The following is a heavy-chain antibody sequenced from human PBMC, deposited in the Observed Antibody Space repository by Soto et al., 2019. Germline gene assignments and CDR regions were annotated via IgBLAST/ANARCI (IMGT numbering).Heavy chain of an antibody. CDR3: ARTSLVVAAATREDY. D-gene: IGHD2-15*01. Sequence: EVQLVESGGALVQPGGSLRHSCAASGFTFSSYWMHWVRQAPGKGLVWVSRINSDGSSTSYADSVKGRFTISRDNAKNTLYMQMNSLRAEDTAVYYCARTSLVVAAATREDYWGQGTLVTVSS. J-gene: IGHJ4*02. V-gene: IGHV3-74*01. CDR1: GFTFSSYW. CDR2: INSDGSST.